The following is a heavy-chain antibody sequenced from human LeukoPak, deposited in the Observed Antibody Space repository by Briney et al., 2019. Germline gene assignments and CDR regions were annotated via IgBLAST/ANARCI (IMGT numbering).Heavy chain of an antibody. V-gene: IGHV3-7*01. Sequence: TGGSLRLSCAASGFTFSSYWMSWVRQAPGKGLEWVANIKQDGSEKYYVDSVKGRFTISRDNAKNSLYLQMNSLRAEDTAVYYCARSDRSVAVFYYYYYYMDVRGKGTTVTISS. D-gene: IGHD6-19*01. CDR3: ARSDRSVAVFYYYYYYMDV. J-gene: IGHJ6*03. CDR1: GFTFSSYW. CDR2: IKQDGSEK.